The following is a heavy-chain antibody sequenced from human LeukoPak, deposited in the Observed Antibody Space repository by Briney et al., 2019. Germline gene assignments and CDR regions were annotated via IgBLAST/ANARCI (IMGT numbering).Heavy chain of an antibody. V-gene: IGHV1-46*01. J-gene: IGHJ3*02. D-gene: IGHD2-15*01. CDR3: ARRLGYCSGGSCPRRDAFDI. CDR2: INPSGGST. CDR1: GYXFTSYY. Sequence: ASVKVSCKASGYXFTSYYIHWVRQAPGQGLEWMGIINPSGGSTSYAQKFQGRVTMTRDTSTSTVYMELSSLRSEDTAVYYCARRLGYCSGGSCPRRDAFDIWGQGTMVTVSS.